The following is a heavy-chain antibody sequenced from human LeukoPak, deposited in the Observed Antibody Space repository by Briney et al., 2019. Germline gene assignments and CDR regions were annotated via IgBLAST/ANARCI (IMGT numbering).Heavy chain of an antibody. CDR2: FDPEDGET. CDR1: RYTFTSYY. Sequence: ASVKVSCKASRYTFTSYYMHWVRQAPGKGLEWMGGFDPEDGETIYAQKFQGRVTMTEDTSTDTAYMELSSLRSEDTAVYYCATYIVVGRPYFDYWGQGTLVTVSS. J-gene: IGHJ4*02. D-gene: IGHD2-2*01. CDR3: ATYIVVGRPYFDY. V-gene: IGHV1-24*01.